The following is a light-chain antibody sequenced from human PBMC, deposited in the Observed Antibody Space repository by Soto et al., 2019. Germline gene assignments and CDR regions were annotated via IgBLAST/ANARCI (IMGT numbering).Light chain of an antibody. V-gene: IGKV2-28*01. CDR3: MQALQTPRT. J-gene: IGKJ1*01. Sequence: DIVMTQSPLSLPVTPGEPASISCRSSQSLLHTNGYNYLDWYLQKPGQSPQVLIYLGSNRASGVPDRFSGSGSGTDFTLKISRLEAEDVGVYYCMQALQTPRTFGQGTKVEIK. CDR1: QSLLHTNGYNY. CDR2: LGS.